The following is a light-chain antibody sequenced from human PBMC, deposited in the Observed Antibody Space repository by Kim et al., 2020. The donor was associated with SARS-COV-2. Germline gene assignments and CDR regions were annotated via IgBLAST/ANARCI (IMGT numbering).Light chain of an antibody. CDR3: SSYIRSSSFG. CDR1: SSDVGTSDF. J-gene: IGLJ3*02. Sequence: GQSIAVSCTGTSSDVGTSDFVSWYQQHPGKAPKLMIYDVSKRPSGVSYRFSGSKSGNTASLTISGLQAEDEADYYCSSYIRSSSFGFGGGTKLTVL. CDR2: DVS. V-gene: IGLV2-14*04.